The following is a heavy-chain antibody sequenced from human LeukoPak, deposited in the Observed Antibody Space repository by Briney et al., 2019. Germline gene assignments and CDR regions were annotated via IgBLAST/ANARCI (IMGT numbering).Heavy chain of an antibody. CDR2: IYYSGST. V-gene: IGHV4-59*11. Sequence: SETLSLTCTVSGDSINSLDLWSWVRQPPGKGLEWIGYIYYSGSTNYNPSLKSRVTISIDTSKNQFSLKLSSVTAADTAVYYCARVDYGSGSYRFDPWGQGTLVTVSS. D-gene: IGHD3-10*01. J-gene: IGHJ5*02. CDR1: GDSINSLDL. CDR3: ARVDYGSGSYRFDP.